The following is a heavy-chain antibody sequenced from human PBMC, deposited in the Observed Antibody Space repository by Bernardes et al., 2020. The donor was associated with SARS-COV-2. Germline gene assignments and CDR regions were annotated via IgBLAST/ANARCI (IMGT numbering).Heavy chain of an antibody. CDR2: ISWNSGSI. V-gene: IGHV3-9*01. CDR1: GFTFGDYA. Sequence: GGSLRLSCAASGFTFGDYAMHWVRQAPGKGLEWVSGISWNSGSIGYADSVKGRFTISRDNAKNSLYLQMNSLRAEDTALYYCAKDIPRRPLSVVRGVIIFYGMDVWGQGTTVTVSS. CDR3: AKDIPRRPLSVVRGVIIFYGMDV. J-gene: IGHJ6*02. D-gene: IGHD3-10*01.